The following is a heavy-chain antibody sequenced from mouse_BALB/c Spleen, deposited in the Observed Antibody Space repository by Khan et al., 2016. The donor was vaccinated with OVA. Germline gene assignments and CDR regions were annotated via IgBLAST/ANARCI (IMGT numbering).Heavy chain of an antibody. J-gene: IGHJ3*01. CDR1: GYTFTSYT. CDR2: INPNNGYT. D-gene: IGHD2-14*01. V-gene: IGHV1-4*01. Sequence: QVQLKESGAELARPGASVKMSCKASGYTFTSYTIHWIKLRPGQGLEWIGYINPNNGYTNYNQKFKDKATLTADKSSTTVYMQLSSLTPDDSAVYNSVRDGAYYRNDGWFAYWGQGTLVTVSA. CDR3: VRDGAYYRNDGWFAY.